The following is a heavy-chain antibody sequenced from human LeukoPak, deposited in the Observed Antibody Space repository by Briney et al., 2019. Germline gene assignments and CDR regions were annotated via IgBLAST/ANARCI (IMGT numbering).Heavy chain of an antibody. V-gene: IGHV4-34*01. CDR1: GRSFSGYY. CDR2: INHSGST. D-gene: IGHD3-10*01. J-gene: IGHJ5*02. CDR3: HGSGSYYNNWFDP. Sequence: KPSETLSLTCAVYGRSFSGYYWSWIRQPPGKGLEWIGEINHSGSTNYNPSLKSRVTISVDTSKNQFSLKLSSVTAADTAVYYCHGSGSYYNNWFDPWGQGTLVTVSS.